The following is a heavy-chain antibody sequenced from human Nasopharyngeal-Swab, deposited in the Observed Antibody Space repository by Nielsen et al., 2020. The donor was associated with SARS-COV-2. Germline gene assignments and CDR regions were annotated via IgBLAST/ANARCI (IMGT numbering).Heavy chain of an antibody. D-gene: IGHD4-17*01. V-gene: IGHV3-73*01. CDR3: TRLTVTGAFDI. CDR2: IRSKANSYAT. J-gene: IGHJ3*02. Sequence: VRQMPGKGLEWVGRIRSKANSYATAYAASVKGRFTISRDDSKNTAYLQMNSLKTEDTAVYYCTRLTVTGAFDIWGQGTMVT.